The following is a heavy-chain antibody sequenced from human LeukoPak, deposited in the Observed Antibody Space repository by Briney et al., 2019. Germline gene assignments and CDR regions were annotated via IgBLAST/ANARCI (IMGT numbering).Heavy chain of an antibody. CDR2: IYYSGST. D-gene: IGHD3-10*01. V-gene: IGHV4-59*08. CDR3: ARHVPAHYYGSGSYYFDY. CDR1: GGSISSYY. Sequence: SETLSLTCTVSGGSISSYYWSWIRQPPGKGLEWIGYIYYSGSTNYNPSLESRVTISVDTSKNQFSLKLSSVTAADTAVYYCARHVPAHYYGSGSYYFDYWGQGTLVTVSS. J-gene: IGHJ4*02.